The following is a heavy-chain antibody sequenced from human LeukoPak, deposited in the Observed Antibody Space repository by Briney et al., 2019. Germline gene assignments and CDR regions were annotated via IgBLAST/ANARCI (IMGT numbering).Heavy chain of an antibody. CDR3: ARESDGYSSGWYSEDY. D-gene: IGHD6-19*01. CDR1: GFTFSSYW. J-gene: IGHJ4*02. Sequence: PGGSLRLSCAASGFTFSSYWMSWVRQAPGKGLEWGANIKQEGSEKYYVDSVKGRFTISRDNAKNSLYLQMNSLRAEDTAVYYCARESDGYSSGWYSEDYWGQGTLVTVSS. V-gene: IGHV3-7*01. CDR2: IKQEGSEK.